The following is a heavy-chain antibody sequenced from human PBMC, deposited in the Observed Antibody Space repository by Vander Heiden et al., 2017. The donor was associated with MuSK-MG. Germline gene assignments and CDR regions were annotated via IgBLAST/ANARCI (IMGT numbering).Heavy chain of an antibody. CDR2: ISSSSSYI. Sequence: EVQLVESGGGLVKPGGSLRLSCAASGFTFSSYSMNWVRQAPGKGLEWVSSISSSSSYIYYADSVKGRFTISRDNAKNSLYLQMNSLRAEDTAVYYCARGEGSGSYVYYYYGMDVWGQGTTVTVSS. J-gene: IGHJ6*02. D-gene: IGHD3-10*01. V-gene: IGHV3-21*01. CDR1: GFTFSSYS. CDR3: ARGEGSGSYVYYYYGMDV.